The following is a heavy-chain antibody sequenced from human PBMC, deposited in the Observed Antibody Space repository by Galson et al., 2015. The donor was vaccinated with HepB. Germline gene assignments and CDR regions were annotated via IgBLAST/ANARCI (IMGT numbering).Heavy chain of an antibody. V-gene: IGHV3-23*01. J-gene: IGHJ5*02. D-gene: IGHD3-10*01. CDR3: AKGADYYGPGNYQNWFDP. CDR2: IYAAPIKT. Sequence: SLRLSCAASGFTFSNSAMTWVRQAPGKGLEWVSSIYAAPIKTYYIDSVKGRFTISRDNSKNTQYLQMNGLRVEDTAVYYCAKGADYYGPGNYQNWFDPWGQGTLVIVSA. CDR1: GFTFSNSA.